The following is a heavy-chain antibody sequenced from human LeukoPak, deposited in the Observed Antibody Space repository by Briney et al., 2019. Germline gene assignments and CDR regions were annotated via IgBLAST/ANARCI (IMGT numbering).Heavy chain of an antibody. CDR1: GGSISSYY. D-gene: IGHD3-22*01. V-gene: IGHV4-59*01. CDR3: ARAEEITMIPDY. J-gene: IGHJ4*02. CDR2: IYYSGST. Sequence: SETLSLTCTVSGGSISSYYWSWIRQPPGKGLEWIGYIYYSGSTNYNPSLKSRVTISVDTSKNQFSLKLSSVTAADTAVYYCARAEEITMIPDYWGQGTLVTVSS.